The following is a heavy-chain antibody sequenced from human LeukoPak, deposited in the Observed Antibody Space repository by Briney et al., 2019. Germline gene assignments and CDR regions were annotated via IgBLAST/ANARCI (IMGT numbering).Heavy chain of an antibody. CDR2: IYYSGST. CDR1: GGSISSSSYY. CDR3: ASPNPAANDAFDI. D-gene: IGHD6-13*01. J-gene: IGHJ3*02. V-gene: IGHV4-39*07. Sequence: SETLSLTCTVSGGSISSSSYYWGWIRQPPGKGLEWIGSIYYSGSTYYNPSLKSRVTISVDTSKNQFSLKLSSVTAADTAVYYCASPNPAANDAFDIWGQGTMVTVSS.